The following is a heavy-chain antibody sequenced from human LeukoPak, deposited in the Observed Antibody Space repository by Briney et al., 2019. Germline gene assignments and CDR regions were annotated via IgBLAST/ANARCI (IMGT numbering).Heavy chain of an antibody. CDR3: ARRSSGWYVGFDY. V-gene: IGHV1-69*04. Sequence: SAKVSFKTSGGTFSSYALSWVRQAPGQGLEWMGRIIPILGIANYAQKSQGRVTMTTDTSTSTAYMELRSLRSDDTAVYYCARRSSGWYVGFDYWGQGTLVTVSS. D-gene: IGHD6-19*01. CDR1: GGTFSSYA. CDR2: IIPILGIA. J-gene: IGHJ4*02.